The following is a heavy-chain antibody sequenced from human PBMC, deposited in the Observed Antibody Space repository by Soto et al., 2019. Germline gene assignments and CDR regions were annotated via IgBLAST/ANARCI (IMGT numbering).Heavy chain of an antibody. CDR1: GFTFSSYA. Sequence: GGSLRLSCAASGFTFSSYAMSWVRQAPGKGLEWVSGISGSGGSTYYADSVKGRFTISRDNSKNTLYLQMNSLRAEDTAVYYCVLWPPYYFDYWGQGTLVTVSS. D-gene: IGHD3-10*01. CDR3: VLWPPYYFDY. J-gene: IGHJ4*02. V-gene: IGHV3-23*01. CDR2: ISGSGGST.